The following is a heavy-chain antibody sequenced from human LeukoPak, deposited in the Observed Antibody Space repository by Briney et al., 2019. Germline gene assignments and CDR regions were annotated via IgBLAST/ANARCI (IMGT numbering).Heavy chain of an antibody. CDR2: ISSSSSYI. CDR3: ARGVHYYDSSGTPDY. Sequence: GGSLRLSCAASGFTFSDYYMSWIRQTPGKGLEWVSSISSSSSYIYYADSVKGRFTISRDNAKNSLYLQMNSLRAEDTAVYYCARGVHYYDSSGTPDYWGQGTLVTVSS. CDR1: GFTFSDYY. D-gene: IGHD3-22*01. J-gene: IGHJ4*02. V-gene: IGHV3-11*06.